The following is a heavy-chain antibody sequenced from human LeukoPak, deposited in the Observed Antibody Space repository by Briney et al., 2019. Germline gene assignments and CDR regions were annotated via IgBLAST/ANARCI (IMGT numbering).Heavy chain of an antibody. V-gene: IGHV3-21*01. J-gene: IGHJ4*02. CDR2: ISSSSSYI. Sequence: GGSLRLSCAASRFTFSSYSMNWVRQAPGKGLGWVSSISSSSSYIYYADSVKGRFTISRDNAKNSLYLQMNSLRAEDTAEYYCAGTGYGGNDFPDYGGQEPRATVSS. CDR1: RFTFSSYS. D-gene: IGHD5-12*01. CDR3: AGTGYGGNDFPDY.